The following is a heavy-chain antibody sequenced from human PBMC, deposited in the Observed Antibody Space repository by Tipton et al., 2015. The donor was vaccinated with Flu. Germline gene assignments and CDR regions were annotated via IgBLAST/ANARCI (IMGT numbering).Heavy chain of an antibody. CDR2: IFVSGST. Sequence: LSLTCTVSGGSINSDSFYWSWIRQSAGKELEWIGSIFVSGSTNYNPSLESRVTISIDTTKNQFSLRLGPVTAADTDVYYCARNVVYGDNDHGGMDVRGRGTTVTVSS. D-gene: IGHD5-12*01. CDR1: GGSINSDSFY. V-gene: IGHV4-61*02. CDR3: ARNVVYGDNDHGGMDV. J-gene: IGHJ6*02.